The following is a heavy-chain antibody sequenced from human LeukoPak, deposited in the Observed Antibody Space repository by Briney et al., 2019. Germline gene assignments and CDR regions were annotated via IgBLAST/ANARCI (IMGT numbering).Heavy chain of an antibody. CDR1: GYTFTSYD. J-gene: IGHJ4*02. D-gene: IGHD1-26*01. V-gene: IGHV1-8*01. CDR3: ARVLIAGATPGFDY. CDR2: MNPNSGNT. Sequence: ASVKVSCKASGYTFTSYDINWVRQATGQGLEWMGWMNPNSGNTGYAQKLQGRVTMTTDTSTSTAYMELRSLRSDDTAVYYCARVLIAGATPGFDYWGQGTLVTVSS.